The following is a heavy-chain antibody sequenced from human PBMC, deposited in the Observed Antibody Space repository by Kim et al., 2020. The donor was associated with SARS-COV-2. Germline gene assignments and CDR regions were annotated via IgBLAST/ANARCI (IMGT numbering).Heavy chain of an antibody. J-gene: IGHJ5*02. CDR1: GGSFSSYA. D-gene: IGHD6-13*01. Sequence: SVKVSCKASGGSFSSYAISWVRQAPGQGPEWMGGIIPIFGTAKYAQKFQGRVTINADESTSTAYMELSSLRSEDTAVYYCAAVSSSSWPRCRFDPWGQGTLVTVSS. V-gene: IGHV1-69*13. CDR2: IIPIFGTA. CDR3: AAVSSSSWPRCRFDP.